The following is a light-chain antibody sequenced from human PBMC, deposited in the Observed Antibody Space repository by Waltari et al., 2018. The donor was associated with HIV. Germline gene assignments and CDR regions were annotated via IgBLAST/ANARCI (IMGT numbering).Light chain of an antibody. Sequence: QSALTQPASVSGSPGQSITISCTGTSGDIGGSYSFVSWYQQHPAKVPKLIIYEVSSRPSGVSNRFSASKSGNTASLTISGLLAEDEADYYCCSYTSSDSYVFGTGTKVTVL. CDR3: CSYTSSDSYV. V-gene: IGLV2-14*01. CDR1: SGDIGGSYSF. J-gene: IGLJ1*01. CDR2: EVS.